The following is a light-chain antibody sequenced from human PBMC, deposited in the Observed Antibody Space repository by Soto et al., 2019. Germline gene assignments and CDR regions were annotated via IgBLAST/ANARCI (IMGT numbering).Light chain of an antibody. CDR1: SSDVGGYDY. J-gene: IGLJ2*01. V-gene: IGLV2-8*01. Sequence: QSALTQPPSASGSPGQSVTISCTGTSSDVGGYDYVSWYQQHPGKVPKLMIYEVNKRPSGVPDRFSGSKSGNTASLTVSGLQTEDEDDYYCSSYAVSDSLVFGGGTKLTV. CDR2: EVN. CDR3: SSYAVSDSLV.